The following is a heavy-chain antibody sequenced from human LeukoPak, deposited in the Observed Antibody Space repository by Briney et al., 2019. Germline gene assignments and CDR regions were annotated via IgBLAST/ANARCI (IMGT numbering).Heavy chain of an antibody. CDR3: ARGSWGRDGLRFLEWCYDY. CDR1: GGSISSSSYY. J-gene: IGHJ4*02. D-gene: IGHD3-3*01. CDR2: IYYSGST. Sequence: SETLSLTCTVSGGSISSSSYYWGWIRQPPGKGLEWIGSIYYSGSTYYNPSLKSRVTISVDTSKNQFSLKLSSVTAADTAVYYCARGSWGRDGLRFLEWCYDYWGQGTLVTVSS. V-gene: IGHV4-39*01.